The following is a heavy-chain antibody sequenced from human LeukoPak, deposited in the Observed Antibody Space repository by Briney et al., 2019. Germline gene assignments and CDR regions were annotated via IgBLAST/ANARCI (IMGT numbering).Heavy chain of an antibody. J-gene: IGHJ4*02. CDR3: ARDKSPGGYYYFDY. CDR2: ISSSSGSI. V-gene: IGHV3-21*01. Sequence: PGGSLRLSCAASGFTFSTYSMNWVRQAPGKGLEWVSFISSSSGSIYYADSVKGRFTISRDNAKNSLYLQMNSLRAEDTAVYYCARDKSPGGYYYFDYWGQGTLVTVSS. CDR1: GFTFSTYS. D-gene: IGHD3-10*01.